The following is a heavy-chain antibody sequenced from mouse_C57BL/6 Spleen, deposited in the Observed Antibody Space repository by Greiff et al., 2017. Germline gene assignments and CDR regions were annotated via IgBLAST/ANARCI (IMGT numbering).Heavy chain of an antibody. V-gene: IGHV1-15*01. J-gene: IGHJ4*01. D-gene: IGHD1-1*01. CDR3: TRWFITTVVAPMDY. Sequence: VQLQQSGAELVRPGASVTLSCKASGYTFTDYEMHWVKQTPVHGLEWIGAIDPETGGTAYNQKFKGKAILTADKSSSTAYMELRSLTSEDSAVYYCTRWFITTVVAPMDYWGQGTSVTVSS. CDR1: GYTFTDYE. CDR2: IDPETGGT.